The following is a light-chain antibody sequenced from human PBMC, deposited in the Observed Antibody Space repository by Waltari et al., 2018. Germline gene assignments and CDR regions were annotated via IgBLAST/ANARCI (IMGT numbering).Light chain of an antibody. Sequence: EIVLRQSPGTLSLSPGERATLSCRATESGSSSYLGWYQQKPGQAPRLLIYATSNRATGIPDRFSGSGSGTDFTLTISRLESEDFAVYYCQQYGSSPSTFGQGTRLEIK. V-gene: IGKV3-20*01. J-gene: IGKJ5*01. CDR1: ESGSSSY. CDR3: QQYGSSPST. CDR2: ATS.